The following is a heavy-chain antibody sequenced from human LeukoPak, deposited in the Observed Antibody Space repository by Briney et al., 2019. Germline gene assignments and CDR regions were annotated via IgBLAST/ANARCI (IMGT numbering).Heavy chain of an antibody. CDR3: ARDPPLVVVPAAMEWALDY. V-gene: IGHV4-38-2*02. CDR2: IYHSGST. Sequence: SETLSLTCTVSGYSISSGYYWGWIRQPPGKGLEWIGSIYHSGSTYYNPSLKSRVTISVDTSKNQFSLKLSSVTAADTAVYYCARDPPLVVVPAAMEWALDYWGQGTLVTVSS. CDR1: GYSISSGYY. J-gene: IGHJ4*02. D-gene: IGHD2-2*01.